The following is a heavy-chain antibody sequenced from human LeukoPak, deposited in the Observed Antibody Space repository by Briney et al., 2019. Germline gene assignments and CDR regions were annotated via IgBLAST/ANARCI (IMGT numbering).Heavy chain of an antibody. D-gene: IGHD1-1*01. J-gene: IGHJ4*02. CDR2: ISGYNGNT. V-gene: IGHV1-18*01. CDR3: ASALRTGDNYFDY. Sequence: VASVKVSCKASGFSFTRYAISWVRQAPGQGLEWMGWISGYNGNTNYAQKRQGRVTMTTDTSTSTAYMELRSLRSDDTAVYYCASALRTGDNYFDYWGQGTRVTVSS. CDR1: GFSFTRYA.